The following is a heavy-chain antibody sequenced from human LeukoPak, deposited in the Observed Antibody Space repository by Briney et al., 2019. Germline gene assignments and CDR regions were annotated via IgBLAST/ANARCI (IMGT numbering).Heavy chain of an antibody. CDR2: IYYSGST. Sequence: SETLSLTCTVSGGSISSSSYYWGWIRQPPGKELEWIGSIYYSGSTYYNPSLKSRVTISVDTSRNQFSLKLSSVIAADTAVYYCARGKVGIVVVVAATPPPHFDYWGQGTLVTVSS. J-gene: IGHJ4*02. CDR3: ARGKVGIVVVVAATPPPHFDY. CDR1: GGSISSSSYY. V-gene: IGHV4-39*07. D-gene: IGHD2-15*01.